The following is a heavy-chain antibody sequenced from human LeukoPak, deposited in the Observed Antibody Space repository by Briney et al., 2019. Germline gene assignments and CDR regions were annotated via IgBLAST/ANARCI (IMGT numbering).Heavy chain of an antibody. V-gene: IGHV3-21*01. CDR2: ISGSSSYK. J-gene: IGHJ3*02. CDR3: AREAPHYYDSSGYYGRAFDI. Sequence: PGGSLRLSCAASGFTFSRYSMNWVRQAPGKGLEWVSSISGSSSYKYYADSVKGRFTISRDNAKNSLYLQMNSLRAEDTAVYYCAREAPHYYDSSGYYGRAFDIWGQGTMVTVSS. CDR1: GFTFSRYS. D-gene: IGHD3-22*01.